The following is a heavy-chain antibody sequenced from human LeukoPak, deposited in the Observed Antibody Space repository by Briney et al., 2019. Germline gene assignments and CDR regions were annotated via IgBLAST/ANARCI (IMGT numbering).Heavy chain of an antibody. D-gene: IGHD3-10*01. CDR3: ARVGTYYRSLDS. J-gene: IGHJ4*02. V-gene: IGHV4-59*01. CDR1: GGSINDAS. Sequence: SETLSLTCTVSGGSINDASCNWIRKPPGRGLEWIGYIYHSGGTNYNPSLKSRVTISLDTSKNQFSLKLSSVTAADTAVYYCARVGTYYRSLDSWGQGNLVTVSS. CDR2: IYHSGGT.